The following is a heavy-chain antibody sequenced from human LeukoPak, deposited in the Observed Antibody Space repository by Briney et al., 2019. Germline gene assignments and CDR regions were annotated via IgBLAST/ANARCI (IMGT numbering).Heavy chain of an antibody. CDR2: MSASSGNT. D-gene: IGHD2-21*02. J-gene: IGHJ4*02. CDR1: GYTLTNYD. V-gene: IGHV1-8*01. Sequence: ASVKVSCKASGYTLTNYDINWVRQATGQGLEWLGWMSASSGNTGYAQKFQGRVSMTRATSISTAYLELTSLTFDDTAVYYCARTPPKGDIDYWGQGTLVTVSS. CDR3: ARTPPKGDIDY.